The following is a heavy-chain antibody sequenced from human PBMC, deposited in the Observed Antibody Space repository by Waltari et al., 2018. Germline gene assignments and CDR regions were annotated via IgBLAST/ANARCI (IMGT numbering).Heavy chain of an antibody. D-gene: IGHD3-3*01. CDR3: AKGTYFLTIFGVTITDL. V-gene: IGHV3-23*04. Sequence: EVQLVESGGGLVQPGGSLRLSCAASGFTFSSYAMSWVRQAPGKGLEWVSAISGSGGSTYYADSVKGRFTISRDNSKNTLYLQMNSLRAEDTAVYYCAKGTYFLTIFGVTITDLWGQGTLVTVSS. CDR1: GFTFSSYA. J-gene: IGHJ5*02. CDR2: ISGSGGST.